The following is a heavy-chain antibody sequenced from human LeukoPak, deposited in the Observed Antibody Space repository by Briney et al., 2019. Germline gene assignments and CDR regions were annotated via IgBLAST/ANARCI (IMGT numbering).Heavy chain of an antibody. D-gene: IGHD3-22*01. CDR1: GYSISSGYY. CDR2: IYHSGST. Sequence: SETLSLTCTVSGYSISSGYYWGWIRQPPGKGLEWIGSIYHSGSTYYNPSLKRRVTISVATSKNQFSLKLSSVTAADTAVYYCARGRYDSSGYYLVPFDYWGQGTLVTVSS. CDR3: ARGRYDSSGYYLVPFDY. J-gene: IGHJ4*02. V-gene: IGHV4-38-2*02.